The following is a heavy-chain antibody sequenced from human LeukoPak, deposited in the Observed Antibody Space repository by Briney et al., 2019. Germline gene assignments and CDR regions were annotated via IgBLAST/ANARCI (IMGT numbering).Heavy chain of an antibody. CDR2: ISGSGGST. D-gene: IGHD6-19*01. Sequence: GESLRLSCAASGFTFSSYAMSWVRQAPGKGLEWVSAISGSGGSTYYADSVKGRFTISRDNSKNTLYLQMNSLRAEDTAVYYCASQAKDSSGWRNYFGYWGQGTLVTVSS. J-gene: IGHJ4*02. CDR1: GFTFSSYA. V-gene: IGHV3-23*01. CDR3: ASQAKDSSGWRNYFGY.